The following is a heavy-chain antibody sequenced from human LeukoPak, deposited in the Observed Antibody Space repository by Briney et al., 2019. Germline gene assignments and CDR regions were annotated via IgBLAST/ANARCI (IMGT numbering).Heavy chain of an antibody. CDR1: GGSISSYY. CDR2: IYYSGST. V-gene: IGHV4-59*12. D-gene: IGHD1-26*01. J-gene: IGHJ4*02. CDR3: ARLGSWKDY. Sequence: SETLSLTCTVSGGSISSYYWSWIRQPPGKGLEWIGYIYYSGSTNYNPSLKSRVTISVDTSKNQFSLKLSSVTAADTAVYYCARLGSWKDYWGQGTLVTVSS.